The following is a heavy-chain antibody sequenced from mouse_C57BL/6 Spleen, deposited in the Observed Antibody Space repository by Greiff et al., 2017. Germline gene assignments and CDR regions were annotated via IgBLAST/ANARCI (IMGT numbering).Heavy chain of an antibody. V-gene: IGHV1-80*01. Sequence: QVQLKQSGAELVKPGASVKISCKASGYAFSSYWMNWVKQRPGKGLEWIGQIYPGDGDTNYNGQFKGKATLTADKASSTAYMQLSSLTSEDSAVYFCARVITTVVAHWYFDVWGTGTTVTVSS. CDR2: IYPGDGDT. J-gene: IGHJ1*03. D-gene: IGHD1-1*01. CDR3: ARVITTVVAHWYFDV. CDR1: GYAFSSYW.